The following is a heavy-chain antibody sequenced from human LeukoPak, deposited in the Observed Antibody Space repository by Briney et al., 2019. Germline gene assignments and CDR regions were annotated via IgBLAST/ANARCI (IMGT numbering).Heavy chain of an antibody. J-gene: IGHJ4*02. V-gene: IGHV3-21*01. D-gene: IGHD1-26*01. CDR1: GFTFSSYS. CDR2: ISSSSSYI. CDR3: ARNSKIVGASLDY. Sequence: GGSLRLSCAASGFTFSSYSMNWVRQAPGKGLECVSSISSSSSYIYYADSVKGRFTISRDNAKNSLYLQMNSLRAEDTAVYYCARNSKIVGASLDYWGQGTLVTVSS.